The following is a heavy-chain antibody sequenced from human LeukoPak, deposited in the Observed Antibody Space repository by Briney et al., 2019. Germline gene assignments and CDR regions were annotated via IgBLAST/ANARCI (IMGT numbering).Heavy chain of an antibody. CDR3: ARPHGSGWSYYFDY. D-gene: IGHD6-19*01. J-gene: IGHJ4*02. Sequence: SETLSLTCTVSGGSISSGGYYWSWIRQPPGKGLEWIGSIYYSGSTYYNPSLKSRVTISVDTSKNQFSLKLSSVTAADTAVYYCARPHGSGWSYYFDYWGQGTLVTVSS. CDR2: IYYSGST. V-gene: IGHV4-39*01. CDR1: GGSISSGGYY.